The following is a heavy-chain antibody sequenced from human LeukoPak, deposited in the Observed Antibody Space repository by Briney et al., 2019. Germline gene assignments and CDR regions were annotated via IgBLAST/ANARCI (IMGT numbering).Heavy chain of an antibody. D-gene: IGHD1-26*01. CDR3: ARADFYSGSYGAYFDY. J-gene: IGHJ4*02. CDR1: GGSISSYY. Sequence: PSETLSLTCTVSGGSISSYYWSWIRQPPGKGLEWIGYIYYSGSTNYNPSLKSRVTMSVDTSKNQFSLKLSSATAADTVVYYCARADFYSGSYGAYFDYWGQGTLVTVSS. V-gene: IGHV4-59*12. CDR2: IYYSGST.